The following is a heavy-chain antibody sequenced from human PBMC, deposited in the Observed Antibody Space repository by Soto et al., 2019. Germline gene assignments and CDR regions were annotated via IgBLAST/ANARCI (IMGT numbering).Heavy chain of an antibody. Sequence: QVQLQESGPGLVKPSQTLSLTCTVSGGSISSGGYYWTWIRQHPGKVLEWIGYNYYSGITYYNPSLKSRVTISLDTSKNQFPLKLSSLTPADTAVYYCARGSSIAGLYYGMDVWGQGTTVTVSS. CDR2: NYYSGIT. CDR3: ARGSSIAGLYYGMDV. CDR1: GGSISSGGYY. D-gene: IGHD6-6*01. J-gene: IGHJ6*02. V-gene: IGHV4-31*03.